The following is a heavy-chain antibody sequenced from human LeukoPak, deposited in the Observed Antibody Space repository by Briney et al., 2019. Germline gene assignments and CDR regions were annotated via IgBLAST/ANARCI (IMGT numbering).Heavy chain of an antibody. J-gene: IGHJ4*02. CDR1: SGSFSGYY. CDR2: INHSGST. V-gene: IGHV4-34*01. D-gene: IGHD3-16*02. Sequence: PSETLSLTCAVYSGSFSGYYWSWIRQPPGKGLEWIGEINHSGSTNYSPSLKGRVTISADTSKNQFSLKLSSVTAADTAVYYCARGPMITFGGVIGNFDYWGQGTLVTVSS. CDR3: ARGPMITFGGVIGNFDY.